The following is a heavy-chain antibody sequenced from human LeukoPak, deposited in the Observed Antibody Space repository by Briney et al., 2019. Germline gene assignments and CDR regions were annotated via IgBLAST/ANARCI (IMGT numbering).Heavy chain of an antibody. CDR1: GYTFTGYY. Sequence: ASVKVSCKASGYTFTGYYMHWVRQAPGQGLEWMGGIIPIFGTANYAQKFQGRVTITTDESTSTAYMELSSLRSEDTAVYYCARSEGYCSGGSCPDRRYYYYYYYMDVWGKGTTVTVSS. J-gene: IGHJ6*03. V-gene: IGHV1-69*05. CDR2: IIPIFGTA. D-gene: IGHD2-15*01. CDR3: ARSEGYCSGGSCPDRRYYYYYYYMDV.